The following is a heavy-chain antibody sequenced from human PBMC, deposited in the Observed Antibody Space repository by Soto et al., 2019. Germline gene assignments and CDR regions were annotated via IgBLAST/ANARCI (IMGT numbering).Heavy chain of an antibody. CDR2: IIPILGIA. V-gene: IGHV1-69*02. Sequence: QVQLVQSGAEVKKPGSSVKVSCKASGGTFSSYTISWVRQAPGQGLEWMGRIIPILGIANYAQKFQGRVTITADKSTSTAYMELSRLRSEDTAVYYCASPLRDGYNPLDWYFDLWGRGTLVTVSS. D-gene: IGHD5-12*01. CDR1: GGTFSSYT. J-gene: IGHJ2*01. CDR3: ASPLRDGYNPLDWYFDL.